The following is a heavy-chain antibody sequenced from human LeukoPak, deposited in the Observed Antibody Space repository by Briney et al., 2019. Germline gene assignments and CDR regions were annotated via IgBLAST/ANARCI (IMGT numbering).Heavy chain of an antibody. Sequence: SETLSLTYTVSGGSISGSGYYWGWLRQPPGKGLEWIGSVYDSGSTYYNPSLKSRVTIHVDTSKNQFSLRLSSVTAADTAEYYCARHGGAAAGLDYCGQGILVTVSS. CDR3: ARHGGAAAGLDY. CDR1: GGSISGSGYY. J-gene: IGHJ4*02. V-gene: IGHV4-39*01. D-gene: IGHD6-13*01. CDR2: VYDSGST.